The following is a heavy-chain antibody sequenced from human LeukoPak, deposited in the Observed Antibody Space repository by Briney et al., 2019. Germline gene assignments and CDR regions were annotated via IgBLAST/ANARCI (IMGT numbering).Heavy chain of an antibody. Sequence: PSQTLSLTCTVSGGSISSGNYYWSWIRQPAGRGLEWIGRIYTSGSTTYNPSLKSRVTISVDTSKNQFSLKVISVTAADTAVYYCAKDLLGWSSPRWGQGTMVTVSS. J-gene: IGHJ3*01. D-gene: IGHD3-3*01. CDR3: AKDLLGWSSPR. CDR2: IYTSGST. V-gene: IGHV4-61*02. CDR1: GGSISSGNYY.